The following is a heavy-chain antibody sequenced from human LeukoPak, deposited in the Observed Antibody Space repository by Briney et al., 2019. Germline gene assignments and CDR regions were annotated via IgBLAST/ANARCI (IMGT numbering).Heavy chain of an antibody. J-gene: IGHJ3*02. D-gene: IGHD3-16*01. Sequence: ASVKVSCKVHGDTVSELSIHWLRQVPGKGLEWMGGFDPEEVETVYAQKFQGRVTMTEDTSTDTVHMDLSSLRSHNTAFYCATTVATCASEQGEGTFEIWGQGTMVIVSS. CDR1: GDTVSELS. V-gene: IGHV1-24*01. CDR2: FDPEEVET. CDR3: ATTVATCASEQGEGTFEI.